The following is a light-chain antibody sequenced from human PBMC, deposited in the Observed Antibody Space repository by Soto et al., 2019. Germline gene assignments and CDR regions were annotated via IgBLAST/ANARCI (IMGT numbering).Light chain of an antibody. CDR3: SSYIRSNPPYV. V-gene: IGLV2-14*01. CDR2: EVS. J-gene: IGLJ1*01. Sequence: QSALTQPPSASGSPGQSITISCTGTSSDVGGHNYVSWYQQHPGKAPKLMIYEVSNRPSGVSNRFSGSKSGNTASLTISGLQAEDEADYYCSSYIRSNPPYVSGRGTKATVL. CDR1: SSDVGGHNY.